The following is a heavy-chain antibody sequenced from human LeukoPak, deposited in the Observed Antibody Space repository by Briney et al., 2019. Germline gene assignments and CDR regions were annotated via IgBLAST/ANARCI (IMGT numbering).Heavy chain of an antibody. Sequence: ASVKVSCKPSGYTFTNYEISWVRQAPGQGLEWMGWISAYNGNTNYAQKLQGRVTMTTDTSTSTAYMELRSLRSDDTAVYYCARRTTYIGWRPSESPSCFDYWGQGTLVTVSS. V-gene: IGHV1-18*01. CDR2: ISAYNGNT. D-gene: IGHD2-21*02. CDR1: GYTFTNYE. J-gene: IGHJ4*02. CDR3: ARRTTYIGWRPSESPSCFDY.